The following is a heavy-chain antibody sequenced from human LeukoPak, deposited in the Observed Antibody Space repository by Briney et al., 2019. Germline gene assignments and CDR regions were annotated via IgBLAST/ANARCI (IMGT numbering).Heavy chain of an antibody. CDR2: IYTSGST. D-gene: IGHD3-3*01. V-gene: IGHV4-4*07. J-gene: IGHJ5*02. CDR1: GGSISSYY. CDR3: ARDFHYDFWNGGWFDP. Sequence: PSETLSLTCTVSGGSISSYYWSWIRQPAGKGLEWIGRIYTSGSTNYNPSLKSRVTMSVDTSKNQFSLKLSSVTAADTAVYYCARDFHYDFWNGGWFDPWGQGTLVTVSS.